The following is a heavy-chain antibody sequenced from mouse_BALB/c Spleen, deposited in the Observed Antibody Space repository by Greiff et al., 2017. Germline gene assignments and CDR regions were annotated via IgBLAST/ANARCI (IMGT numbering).Heavy chain of an antibody. D-gene: IGHD4-1*01. J-gene: IGHJ1*01. Sequence: VQLQESGAELARPGASVKLSCKASGYTFTSYWMQWVKQRPGQGLEWIGAIYPGDGDTRYTQKFKGKATLTADKSSSTAYMQLSSLASEDSAVYYCATPLTGTPYWYFDVWGAGTTVTVSS. CDR1: GYTFTSYW. V-gene: IGHV1-87*01. CDR2: IYPGDGDT. CDR3: ATPLTGTPYWYFDV.